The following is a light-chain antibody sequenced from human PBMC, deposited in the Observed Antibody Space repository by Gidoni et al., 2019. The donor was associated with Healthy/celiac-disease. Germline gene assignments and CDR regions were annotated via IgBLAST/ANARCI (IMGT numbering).Light chain of an antibody. CDR3: SSYTSSSTLVV. CDR1: SRDVGGYNY. J-gene: IGLJ2*01. V-gene: IGLV2-14*03. CDR2: DVS. Sequence: QSALTQPASVSGSPGQSITISCTGTSRDVGGYNYVSWYQQHPGKAPNLMIYDVSHRPSGVSNRFSCSKSGNTASLTISGLQAEDEADYYCSSYTSSSTLVVFGGGTKLTVL.